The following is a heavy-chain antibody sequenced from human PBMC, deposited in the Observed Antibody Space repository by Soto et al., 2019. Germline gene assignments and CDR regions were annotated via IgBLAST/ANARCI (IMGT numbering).Heavy chain of an antibody. Sequence: QVQLQESGPGLVKPSETLSLICTVSGDSINSSDYHWGWIRQPPGKGLEWIGSVYYLGGTHSNPSXQSRVPISVDTPGSQFTLKLRSVTAADTAVYYCARLYMALAYWGQGSLVTVSS. CDR2: VYYLGGT. J-gene: IGHJ4*02. CDR1: GDSINSSDYH. CDR3: ARLYMALAY. V-gene: IGHV4-39*01. D-gene: IGHD3-10*01.